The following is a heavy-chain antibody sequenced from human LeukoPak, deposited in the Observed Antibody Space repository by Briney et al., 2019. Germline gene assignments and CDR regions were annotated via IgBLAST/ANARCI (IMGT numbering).Heavy chain of an antibody. CDR1: GGSISSGTYY. D-gene: IGHD1-26*01. V-gene: IGHV4-61*02. CDR2: IYNRGST. Sequence: ASETLSLTCTVSGGSISSGTYYWSWIRQPAGKGPEWIGRIYNRGSTNYNPNLKSRITISVDTSKNQFSLKLSSVTAADTAVYYCARGVGSTSSNWFDPWGQGTLVTVSS. CDR3: ARGVGSTSSNWFDP. J-gene: IGHJ5*02.